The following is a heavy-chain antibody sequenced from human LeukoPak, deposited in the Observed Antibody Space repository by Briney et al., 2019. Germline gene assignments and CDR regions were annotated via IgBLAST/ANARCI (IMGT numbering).Heavy chain of an antibody. V-gene: IGHV4-38-2*01. J-gene: IGHJ4*02. CDR1: GYSISSGYY. CDR2: ICHSGST. CDR3: TTTTYVWGSYRYPY. D-gene: IGHD3-16*02. Sequence: SETLSLTCAVSGYSISSGYYWGWIRQPPGKGLEWIGSICHSGSTYYNPSLKSRVTISVDTSKNQFSLKLSSVTAADTAVYYCTTTTYVWGSYRYPYWGQGTLVTVSS.